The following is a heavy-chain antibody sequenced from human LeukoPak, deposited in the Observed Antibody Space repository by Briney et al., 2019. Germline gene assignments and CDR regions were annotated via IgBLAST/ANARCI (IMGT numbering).Heavy chain of an antibody. CDR2: MNHSGST. V-gene: IGHV4-34*01. CDR1: GGSFSGYY. CDR3: ARDCSIVVVPAAIRSLWFDP. D-gene: IGHD2-2*01. J-gene: IGHJ5*02. Sequence: SSETLSLTCAVYGGSFSGYYWSWIRQPPGEGLEWIGEMNHSGSTNYNPSLKNRVTISVDTSKNQFSLKLSSVTAADTAVYYCARDCSIVVVPAAIRSLWFDPWGQGTLVTVSS.